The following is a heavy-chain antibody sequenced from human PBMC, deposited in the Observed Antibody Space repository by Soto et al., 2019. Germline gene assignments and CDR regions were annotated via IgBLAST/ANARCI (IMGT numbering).Heavy chain of an antibody. Sequence: PGESLKISCKGSGYSFTSYWISWVRQMPGKGLEWMGRIDPSDSYTNYSPSFQGHVTISADKSISTAYLQWSSLKASDTAMYYCASPDSSSEYYYYGMDVWGQGTTVTVS. J-gene: IGHJ6*02. CDR2: IDPSDSYT. CDR3: ASPDSSSEYYYYGMDV. CDR1: GYSFTSYW. V-gene: IGHV5-10-1*01. D-gene: IGHD6-6*01.